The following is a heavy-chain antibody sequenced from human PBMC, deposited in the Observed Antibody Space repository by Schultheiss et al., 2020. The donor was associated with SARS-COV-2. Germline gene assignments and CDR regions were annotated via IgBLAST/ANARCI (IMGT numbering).Heavy chain of an antibody. CDR2: ISGSGGST. V-gene: IGHV3-23*01. D-gene: IGHD5-24*01. Sequence: GGSLRLSCAASGFTFSSYAMSWVRQAPGKGLEWVSAISGSGGSTYYADSVKGRFTISRDNSKNTLYLQMNSLRAEDTAVYYCARGYGDGYNWNYFDYWGQGTLVTVSS. CDR3: ARGYGDGYNWNYFDY. J-gene: IGHJ4*02. CDR1: GFTFSSYA.